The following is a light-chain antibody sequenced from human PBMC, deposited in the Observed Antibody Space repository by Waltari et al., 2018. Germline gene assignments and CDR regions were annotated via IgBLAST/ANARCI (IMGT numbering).Light chain of an antibody. V-gene: IGLV1-40*01. CDR1: SSNIGAGYD. J-gene: IGLJ2*01. Sequence: QSVLTQPPSVSGAPGQRVTISCTGSSSNIGAGYDVHWYQQLPGTAHKLLIYDNNNRPSGVPDRFSGSKSGTSASLAITGLQAEDEADYYCQSYDSSLSGSVFGGGTKLTVL. CDR3: QSYDSSLSGSV. CDR2: DNN.